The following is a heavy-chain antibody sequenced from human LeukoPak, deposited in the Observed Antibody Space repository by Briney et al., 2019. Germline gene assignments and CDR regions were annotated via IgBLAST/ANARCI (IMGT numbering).Heavy chain of an antibody. Sequence: GVSLRLSCAASGFTFSSYWMSWVRQAPGKGLEWVANIKQDGADKYYVDSMKGRFTISRDNAKNSLYLQMDSLRAEDTAVYYCAREDSVALLSHWGQGTLVTVSS. V-gene: IGHV3-7*01. CDR3: AREDSVALLSH. CDR2: IKQDGADK. J-gene: IGHJ4*02. D-gene: IGHD2-21*01. CDR1: GFTFSSYW.